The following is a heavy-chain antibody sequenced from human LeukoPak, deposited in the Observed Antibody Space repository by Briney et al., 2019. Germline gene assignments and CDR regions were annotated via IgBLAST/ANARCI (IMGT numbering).Heavy chain of an antibody. V-gene: IGHV4-38-2*02. CDR1: GHSIINSYY. Sequence: SETLSLTCTVSGHSIINSYYWGWIRQPPGKGLEWIGSIYHTGSTYYNPSLKSRVTISIDTSKNQFSLKLNSVTAADTAVYYCARAPDYYGSGSYYRGGGDYWGQGTLVTVSS. CDR2: IYHTGST. D-gene: IGHD3-10*01. CDR3: ARAPDYYGSGSYYRGGGDY. J-gene: IGHJ4*02.